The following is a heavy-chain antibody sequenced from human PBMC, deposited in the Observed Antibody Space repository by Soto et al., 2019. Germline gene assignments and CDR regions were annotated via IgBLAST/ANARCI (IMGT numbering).Heavy chain of an antibody. CDR1: GFTFSSYA. Sequence: PGGSLRLSCAASGFTFSSYAMSWVRQAPGKGLEWVSAISGSGGSTYYADSVKGRFTISRDNSKNTLYLQMNSLRAEDTAVYYCAKGYCTNGVCYGVGYYGMDVWGQGTTVTVSS. V-gene: IGHV3-23*01. CDR2: ISGSGGST. CDR3: AKGYCTNGVCYGVGYYGMDV. D-gene: IGHD2-8*01. J-gene: IGHJ6*02.